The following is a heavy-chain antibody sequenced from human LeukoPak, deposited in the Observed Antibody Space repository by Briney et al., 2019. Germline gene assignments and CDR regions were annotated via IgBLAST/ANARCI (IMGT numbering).Heavy chain of an antibody. V-gene: IGHV4-59*01. D-gene: IGHD6-13*01. J-gene: IGHJ5*02. CDR2: IYYSGST. CDR3: ARAWGDSSSWYSAYNWFDP. CDR1: GGSISSYY. Sequence: SESLSLTCTVSGGSISSYYWSWIRQPPGKGLEWIGYIYYSGSTNYNPSLKSRVTISVDTSKNQFSLKLSSVTAADTAVYYCARAWGDSSSWYSAYNWFDPWGQGTLVTVSS.